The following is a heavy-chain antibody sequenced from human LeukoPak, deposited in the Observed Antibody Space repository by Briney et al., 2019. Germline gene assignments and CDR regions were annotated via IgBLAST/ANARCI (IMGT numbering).Heavy chain of an antibody. CDR1: GFTLGGFG. CDR3: TRQTERDAYNQY. V-gene: IGHV3-7*05. Sequence: PGGSLRLSCADSGFTLGGFGLAWARQAPGKGLEWVANIKQDGSVKNYVDSVKGRFTISRDNAKNSLYLQMDSLRAEDTAVYYCTRQTERDAYNQYWGQGTLVTVSS. D-gene: IGHD5-24*01. CDR2: IKQDGSVK. J-gene: IGHJ4*02.